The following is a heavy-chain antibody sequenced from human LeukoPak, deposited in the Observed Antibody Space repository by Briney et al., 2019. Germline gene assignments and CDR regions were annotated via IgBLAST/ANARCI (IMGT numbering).Heavy chain of an antibody. CDR3: TRGYFDMDV. V-gene: IGHV3-7*01. D-gene: IGHD1-14*01. CDR1: GFISSGYW. J-gene: IGHJ6*03. CDR2: IKKDGSEK. Sequence: RAGGSLRLSCAASGFISSGYWMTWVRQAPGKGLEWVANIKKDGSEKYYVDSVKGRFTISRDNAKNSLYLQMNSLRVEDTAVFYCTRGYFDMDVWGKGTTVTVSS.